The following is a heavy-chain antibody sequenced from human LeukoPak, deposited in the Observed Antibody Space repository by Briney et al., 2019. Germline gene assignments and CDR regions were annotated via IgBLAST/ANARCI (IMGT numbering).Heavy chain of an antibody. CDR2: SGGDGRT. J-gene: IGHJ4*02. V-gene: IGHV3-23*01. CDR1: GFPFSIYG. D-gene: IGHD5-18*01. Sequence: GGSLRLSCSASGFPFSIYGMKWVRPAPGKGLEWVSVSGGDGRTYYADSVRGRFTSSRDDSKNTLYLQMYSRRAEDTAVYYCAKAQLGGYNYAPLDSWGQGTLVTVSS. CDR3: AKAQLGGYNYAPLDS.